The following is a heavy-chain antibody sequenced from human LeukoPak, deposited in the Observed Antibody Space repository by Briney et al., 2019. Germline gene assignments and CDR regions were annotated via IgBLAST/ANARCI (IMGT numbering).Heavy chain of an antibody. D-gene: IGHD6-19*01. J-gene: IGHJ4*02. V-gene: IGHV1-2*02. CDR1: GYTFTGYY. CDR2: INPNSGGT. CDR3: ARDSSGWHALDY. Sequence: ASVKVSCKASGYTFTGYYMHWVRQAPGQGLEWMGWINPNSGGTNYAQKFQGRVTMTRDTSISTAYMELSRLRSDDTAVYYCARDSSGWHALDYWGQGTLVTVSS.